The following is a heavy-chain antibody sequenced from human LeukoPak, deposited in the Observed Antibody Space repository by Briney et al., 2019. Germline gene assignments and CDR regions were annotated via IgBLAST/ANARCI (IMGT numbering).Heavy chain of an antibody. CDR3: ARDYYLDY. V-gene: IGHV4-59*01. CDR1: GGSISNYY. Sequence: PSETLSLTCTVSGGSISNYYWSWIRQPPGKGLEWIGYIYYSGSTNYNPSLKSRVTISVDTSKNQFSLKLSSVTAADTAVYYCARDYYLDYWGQGTLVTVSS. CDR2: IYYSGST. J-gene: IGHJ4*02.